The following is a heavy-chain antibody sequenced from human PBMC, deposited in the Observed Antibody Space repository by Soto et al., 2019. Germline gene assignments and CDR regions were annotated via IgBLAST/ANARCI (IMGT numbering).Heavy chain of an antibody. Sequence: QPGGSLRLSCAASGFTFSSYAMNWVRQAPGKGLEWVSVISGSGGSTYYADAVRGRFTISRDNSKNTLYLQMNSLRAEDTAVYYCAKEGPLDYYDSSGFGGFQHWGQGTLVTVSS. V-gene: IGHV3-23*01. CDR3: AKEGPLDYYDSSGFGGFQH. J-gene: IGHJ1*01. CDR2: ISGSGGST. CDR1: GFTFSSYA. D-gene: IGHD3-22*01.